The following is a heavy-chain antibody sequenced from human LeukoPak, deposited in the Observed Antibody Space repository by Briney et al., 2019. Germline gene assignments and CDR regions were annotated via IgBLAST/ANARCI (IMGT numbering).Heavy chain of an antibody. Sequence: SETLSLTCTVSGGSISSYYWSWIRQPAGKGLEWIGRIYTSGSTNYNPSLKSRVTMSVDTSKNQFSLKLSSVTAADTAVYYCARGLTYYYGSGSPRRFDPWGQGTLVTVSS. J-gene: IGHJ5*02. V-gene: IGHV4-4*07. CDR3: ARGLTYYYGSGSPRRFDP. CDR2: IYTSGST. CDR1: GGSISSYY. D-gene: IGHD3-10*01.